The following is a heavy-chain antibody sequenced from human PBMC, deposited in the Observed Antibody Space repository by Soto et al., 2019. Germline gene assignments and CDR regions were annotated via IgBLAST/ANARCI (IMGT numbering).Heavy chain of an antibody. Sequence: QVQLQESGPGLVKPSETLSLTCTVSGGSISSYYWSWIRQPPGKGLEWIGYIYYSGSTNYNPSLRSRVTISVDTSKNQFSLKLSSVTAADTAVYYCARTTIFGVVTISTGFGTGGPHWYFDLWGRGTLVTVSS. CDR1: GGSISSYY. CDR2: IYYSGST. CDR3: ARTTIFGVVTISTGFGTGGPHWYFDL. J-gene: IGHJ2*01. D-gene: IGHD3-3*01. V-gene: IGHV4-59*08.